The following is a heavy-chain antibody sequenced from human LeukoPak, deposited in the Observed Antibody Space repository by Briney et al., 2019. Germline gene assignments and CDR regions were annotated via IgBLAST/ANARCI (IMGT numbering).Heavy chain of an antibody. Sequence: SETLSLTCTVSGGSISSGGYYWSWIRQHPGKGLEWIGYIYYSGSTYYNPSLKSRVTISVDTSKNLFSLKLSSVTAADTAVYYCASGPVVPAAIGAYFDYWGQGTLVTVSS. CDR3: ASGPVVPAAIGAYFDY. J-gene: IGHJ4*02. D-gene: IGHD2-2*01. CDR2: IYYSGST. V-gene: IGHV4-31*03. CDR1: GGSISSGGYY.